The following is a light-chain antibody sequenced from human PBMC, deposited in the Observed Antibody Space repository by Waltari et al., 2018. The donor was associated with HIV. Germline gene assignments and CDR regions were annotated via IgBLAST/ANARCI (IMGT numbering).Light chain of an antibody. CDR3: GSWDDSLRGGV. CDR1: DSNIGSNH. CDR2: ASD. V-gene: IGLV1-51*01. Sequence: QSVLTQPPSVSAAPGENVSISCFGSDSNIGSNHFACYQQVPGTAPKLRIVASDRRSSGPPELFAASKSGTSATLDITGLQNGDEAVYHGGSWDDSLRGGVFGGGTRLTVL. J-gene: IGLJ3*02.